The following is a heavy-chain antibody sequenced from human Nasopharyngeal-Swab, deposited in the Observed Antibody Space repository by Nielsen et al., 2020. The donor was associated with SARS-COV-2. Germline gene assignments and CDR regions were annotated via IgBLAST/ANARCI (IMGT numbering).Heavy chain of an antibody. CDR3: ARDPAYSSSWGSFDY. CDR1: GFSFSTHA. V-gene: IGHV3-23*01. Sequence: GGSLRLSCAASGFSFSTHAMTWIRQAPGKGLEWVSSLGVGGGPTYYADSVKGRFTISRDNSKNTLYLQMNSLRAEDTAVYYCARDPAYSSSWGSFDYWGQGTLVTVSS. CDR2: LGVGGGPT. D-gene: IGHD6-13*01. J-gene: IGHJ4*02.